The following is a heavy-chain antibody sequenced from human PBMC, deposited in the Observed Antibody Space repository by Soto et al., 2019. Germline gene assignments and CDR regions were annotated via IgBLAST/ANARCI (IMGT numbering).Heavy chain of an antibody. CDR3: ARTTAVPNTLRSRYFFDY. D-gene: IGHD4-17*01. J-gene: IGHJ4*02. V-gene: IGHV4-61*01. CDR2: VYYSGTT. Sequence: SETLSLTCSVSGGSVSNKTYYWSGIRQPPGNRLEWIGYVYYSGTTNYNPSLKSRVTISVDLSKNQFSLRLSSVTTADTALYYCARTTAVPNTLRSRYFFDYWGQGTLVTVSS. CDR1: GGSVSNKTYY.